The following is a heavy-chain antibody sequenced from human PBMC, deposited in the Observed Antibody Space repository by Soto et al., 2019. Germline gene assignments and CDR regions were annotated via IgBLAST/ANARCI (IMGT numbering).Heavy chain of an antibody. D-gene: IGHD5-12*01. CDR2: IYPGDSDT. CDR3: ARQGRQMATIEFYFDY. J-gene: IGHJ4*02. Sequence: GESLKISCKGSGYSFTSYWIGWVRQMPGKGLEWMGIIYPGDSDTRYSPFFQGQVTISADKSISTAYLQWSSLKASDTAMYYCARQGRQMATIEFYFDYWGQGTLVTVSS. CDR1: GYSFTSYW. V-gene: IGHV5-51*01.